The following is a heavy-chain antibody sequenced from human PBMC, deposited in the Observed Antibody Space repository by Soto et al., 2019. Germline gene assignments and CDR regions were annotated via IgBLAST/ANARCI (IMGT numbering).Heavy chain of an antibody. CDR2: IIPIFGTA. CDR1: GGTFSSYA. V-gene: IGHV1-69*13. Sequence: SVNVSCKASGGTFSSYAISWVRQAPGQGLEWMGGIIPIFGTANYAQKFQGRVTITADESTSTAYMELSSLRSEDTAVYYCARDPRFPRIAAAGTSSWFDRRGQGTLVAVS. D-gene: IGHD6-13*01. J-gene: IGHJ4*01. CDR3: ARDPRFPRIAAAGTSSWFDR.